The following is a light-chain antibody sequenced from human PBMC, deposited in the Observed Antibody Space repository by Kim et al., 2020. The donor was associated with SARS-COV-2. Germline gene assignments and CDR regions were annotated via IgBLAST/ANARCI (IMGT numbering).Light chain of an antibody. V-gene: IGKV1-5*03. J-gene: IGKJ1*01. CDR3: QQYNNYFWT. CDR2: KAS. Sequence: DIQMTQSPSTLSASVGDRVTITCRASQSISSWLAWYQQKPGKAPKLLISKASALETGVPSRFSGSGSGTEFTLTISSLQPDDFATYYCQQYNNYFWTFGQGTKVDIK. CDR1: QSISSW.